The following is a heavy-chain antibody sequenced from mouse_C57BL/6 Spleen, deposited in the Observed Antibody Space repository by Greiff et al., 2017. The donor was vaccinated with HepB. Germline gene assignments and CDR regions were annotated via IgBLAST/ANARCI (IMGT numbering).Heavy chain of an antibody. CDR3: ARGGGSSGYVDY. J-gene: IGHJ2*01. V-gene: IGHV5-4*01. D-gene: IGHD3-2*02. Sequence: VQLKESGGGLVKPGGSLKLSCAASGFTFSSYAMSWVRQTPEKRLEWVATISDGGSYTYYPDNVKGRFTISRDNAKNNLYLQMSHLKSEDTAMYYCARGGGSSGYVDYWGQGTTLTVSS. CDR1: GFTFSSYA. CDR2: ISDGGSYT.